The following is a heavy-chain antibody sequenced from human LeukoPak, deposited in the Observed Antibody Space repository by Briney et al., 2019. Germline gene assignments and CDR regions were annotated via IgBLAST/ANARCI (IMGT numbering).Heavy chain of an antibody. D-gene: IGHD3-9*01. V-gene: IGHV4-59*01. Sequence: PSETLSLTCTVSGGSISSYYWSWIRQPPGKGLEWIGYNYYSGSTNYNPSLKSRVTISVDTSKNQFSLKLSSVTAADTAVYYCARHSSYDILTGYLEGWFDPWGQGTLVTVSS. CDR1: GGSISSYY. CDR3: ARHSSYDILTGYLEGWFDP. J-gene: IGHJ5*02. CDR2: NYYSGST.